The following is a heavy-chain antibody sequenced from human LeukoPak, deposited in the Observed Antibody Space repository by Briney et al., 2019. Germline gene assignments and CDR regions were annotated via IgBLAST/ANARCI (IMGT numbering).Heavy chain of an antibody. Sequence: PSETLSLTCTVSGGSISSSGYYWGWIRQPPGKGLEWIGSIYYSGSTYYNPSLKSRVTISVDTSKNQFSLKLSSVTAADTAVYYCARVRRITMIVVVIRVDYFDYWGQGTLVTVSS. J-gene: IGHJ4*02. V-gene: IGHV4-39*01. CDR3: ARVRRITMIVVVIRVDYFDY. CDR1: GGSISSSGYY. CDR2: IYYSGST. D-gene: IGHD3-22*01.